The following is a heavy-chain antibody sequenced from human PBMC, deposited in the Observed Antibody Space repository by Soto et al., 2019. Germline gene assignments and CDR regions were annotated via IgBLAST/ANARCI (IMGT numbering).Heavy chain of an antibody. CDR2: INHSGST. V-gene: IGHV4-34*01. J-gene: IGHJ4*01. Sequence: PSGTLSLTCAVYGGSFSGYYWSWIRQPPGKGLEGIGEINHSGSTNYNPSLKSRVTISVDTSKNQFSLKLSSVTAADTAVYYCARGLTPTWTIAAAAPAFDYWGQGTLVTVSS. CDR3: ARGLTPTWTIAAAAPAFDY. CDR1: GGSFSGYY. D-gene: IGHD6-13*01.